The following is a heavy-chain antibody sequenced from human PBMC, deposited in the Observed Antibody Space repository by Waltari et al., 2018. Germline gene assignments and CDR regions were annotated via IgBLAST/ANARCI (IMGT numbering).Heavy chain of an antibody. CDR2: IYHSGTT. CDR1: GASINSDYY. CDR3: ARHITRLSHVDY. Sequence: QVQLQESGPGLVKPSETLSLTCAVSGASINSDYYWGWIRQPPGKGLEWIGRIYHSGTTDDVRYRKSRVTISLDTSRTQFSLRLSSVCAADTAVYSCARHITRLSHVDYWGQGTLVTVSS. D-gene: IGHD3-3*01. J-gene: IGHJ4*02. V-gene: IGHV4-38-2*01.